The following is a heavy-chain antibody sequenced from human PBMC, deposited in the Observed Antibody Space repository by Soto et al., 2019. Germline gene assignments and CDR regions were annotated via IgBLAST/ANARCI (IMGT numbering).Heavy chain of an antibody. CDR1: GGSLRGYY. J-gene: IGHJ5*02. Sequence: PSESLALGCAVYGGSLRGYYWSGIRQPPGKGLEWIGEINHSGSTNCNPSLKSRVTISVDTSKNQFSLKLSSVTAADTAVYYCARVRSAGRPAAIWFDPWGQGTLVTVPS. V-gene: IGHV4-34*01. CDR2: INHSGST. CDR3: ARVRSAGRPAAIWFDP. D-gene: IGHD2-2*01.